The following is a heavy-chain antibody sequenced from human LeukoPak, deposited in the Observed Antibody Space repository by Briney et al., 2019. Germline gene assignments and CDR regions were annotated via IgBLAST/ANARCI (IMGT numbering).Heavy chain of an antibody. CDR1: GGSISSYY. V-gene: IGHV4-59*01. Sequence: SETLSLTCTVSGGSISSYYWSWIRQPPGKGLEWIGYIYYSGSTNYNPSLKSRVTISVDTPKNQFSLKLSSVTAADTAVYYCARVEGFKPVAGPDAFDIWGQGTMVTVSS. D-gene: IGHD6-19*01. J-gene: IGHJ3*02. CDR3: ARVEGFKPVAGPDAFDI. CDR2: IYYSGST.